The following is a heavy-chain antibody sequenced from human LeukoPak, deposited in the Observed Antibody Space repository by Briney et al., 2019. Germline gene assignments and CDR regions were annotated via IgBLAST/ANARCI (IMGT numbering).Heavy chain of an antibody. J-gene: IGHJ4*02. V-gene: IGHV4-31*03. D-gene: IGHD7-27*01. CDR3: ARDWGTYFDY. CDR1: GGSISSGGFR. Sequence: SETLSHTCNVSGGSISSGGFRWSWIRQHPGKGLEWIGYIYYSGSTYYNPSLESRLTMSVDTSKNQFSLHLTSVTAADTAVYYCARDWGTYFDYWGQGTLVTVSS. CDR2: IYYSGST.